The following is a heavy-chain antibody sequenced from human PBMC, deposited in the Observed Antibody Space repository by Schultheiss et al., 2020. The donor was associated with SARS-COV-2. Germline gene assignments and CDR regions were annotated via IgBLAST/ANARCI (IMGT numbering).Heavy chain of an antibody. D-gene: IGHD3-3*01. J-gene: IGHJ2*01. V-gene: IGHV1-69*13. CDR2: VIPIFGTA. CDR3: ARDRYDFWSGYVSYWYFDL. Sequence: SVKVSCKASGGTFSSYAISWVRQAPGQGLEWMGGVIPIFGTANYAQKFQGRVTITADESTSTAYMELSSLRSEDTAVYYCARDRYDFWSGYVSYWYFDLWGRGTLVTVSS. CDR1: GGTFSSYA.